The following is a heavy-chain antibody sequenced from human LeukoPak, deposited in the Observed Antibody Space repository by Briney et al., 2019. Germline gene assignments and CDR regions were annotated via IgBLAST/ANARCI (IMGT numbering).Heavy chain of an antibody. J-gene: IGHJ4*02. D-gene: IGHD6-19*01. Sequence: ASVKDSCKVSGYTLTELSMHWVRQAPGKGLEWMGGFDPEDGETIYAQKFQGRVTMTEDTSTDTAYMELSSLRSEDTAVYDCATELFGIAVDSFEYWGQGTLVTVSS. V-gene: IGHV1-24*01. CDR3: ATELFGIAVDSFEY. CDR1: GYTLTELS. CDR2: FDPEDGET.